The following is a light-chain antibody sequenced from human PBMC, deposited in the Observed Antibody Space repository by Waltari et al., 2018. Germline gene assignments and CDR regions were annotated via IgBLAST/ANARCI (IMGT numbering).Light chain of an antibody. CDR1: NSNVGNYNL. V-gene: IGLV2-23*01. Sequence: QSALTQPAAVSGSPGQSITIPCPGSNSNVGNYNLSPWYQQHPGEAPKLLIFETTKRPSGVSDRFSGSRSGNTASLTISGLQAEDEAEYSCCAYAGSSIYVFGSGTRVTVL. J-gene: IGLJ1*01. CDR2: ETT. CDR3: CAYAGSSIYV.